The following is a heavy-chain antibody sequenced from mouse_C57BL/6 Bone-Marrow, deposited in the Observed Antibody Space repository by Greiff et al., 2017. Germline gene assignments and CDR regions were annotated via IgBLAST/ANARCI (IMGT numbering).Heavy chain of an antibody. D-gene: IGHD2-2*01. J-gene: IGHJ3*01. V-gene: IGHV1-85*01. CDR2: IYPRDGST. Sequence: VHLVESGPELVKPGASVKLSCKASGYTFTSYDINWVKQRPGQGLEWIGWIYPRDGSTKYNEKFKGKATLTVDTSSSTAYMELHSLTSEDSAVYFCARSFGYGWFAYWGQGTLVTVSA. CDR1: GYTFTSYD. CDR3: ARSFGYGWFAY.